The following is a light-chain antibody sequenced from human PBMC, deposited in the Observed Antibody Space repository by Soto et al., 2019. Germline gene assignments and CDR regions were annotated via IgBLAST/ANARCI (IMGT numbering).Light chain of an antibody. J-gene: IGKJ2*01. CDR1: QSVSSSY. CDR3: QHYGSSLYT. CDR2: GAS. Sequence: ESVLTQSPGTLSLSPGERATLSCRASQSVSSSYLAWYQQKPGQAPRLLIYGASSRATGIPDRFSGSGSWTDCTLTISRLEPEDFAVYYCQHYGSSLYTFGQVTKLEI. V-gene: IGKV3-20*01.